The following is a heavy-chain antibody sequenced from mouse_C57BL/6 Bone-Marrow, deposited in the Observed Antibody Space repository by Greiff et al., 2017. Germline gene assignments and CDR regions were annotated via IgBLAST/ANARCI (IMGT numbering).Heavy chain of an antibody. CDR2: IYPRSGNT. D-gene: IGHD2-3*01. CDR3: ARSDGYSWYFDV. J-gene: IGHJ1*03. CDR1: GYTFTSYG. Sequence: VKLMESGAELARPGASVKLSCKASGYTFTSYGISWVKQRTGQGLEWIGEIYPRSGNTYYNEKFKGKATLTADKSSSTAYMELRSLTSEDSAVYFCARSDGYSWYFDVWGTGTTVTVSS. V-gene: IGHV1-81*01.